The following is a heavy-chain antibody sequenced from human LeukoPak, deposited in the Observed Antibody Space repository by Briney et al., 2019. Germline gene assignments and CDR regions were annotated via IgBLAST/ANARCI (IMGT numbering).Heavy chain of an antibody. Sequence: GGSLRLSCAASGSTFSSYGMHWVRQAPGKGLEWVAFIRYDGSNKYYADSVKGRFTISRDNSKNTLYLQMNSLRAEDTAVYYCAKELTPRGYYYDSSGKFDYWGQGTLVTVSP. CDR2: IRYDGSNK. D-gene: IGHD3-22*01. CDR3: AKELTPRGYYYDSSGKFDY. V-gene: IGHV3-30*02. CDR1: GSTFSSYG. J-gene: IGHJ4*02.